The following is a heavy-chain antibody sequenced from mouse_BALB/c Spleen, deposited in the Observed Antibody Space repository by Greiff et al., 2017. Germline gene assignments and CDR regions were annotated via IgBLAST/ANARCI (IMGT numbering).Heavy chain of an antibody. Sequence: EVKLVESGGGLVKPGGSLKLSCAASGFTFSSYAMSWVRQTPEKRLEWVASISSGGSTYYPDSVKGRFTISRDNARNILYLQMSSLRSEDTAMYYCARDYYEDAMDYWGQGTSVTVSS. CDR2: ISSGGST. V-gene: IGHV5-6-5*01. CDR1: GFTFSSYA. D-gene: IGHD1-1*01. J-gene: IGHJ4*01. CDR3: ARDYYEDAMDY.